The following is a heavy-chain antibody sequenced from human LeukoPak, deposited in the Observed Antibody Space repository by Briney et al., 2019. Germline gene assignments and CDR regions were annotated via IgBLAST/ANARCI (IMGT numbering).Heavy chain of an antibody. CDR2: ISGSGGST. CDR1: GFTFSSYA. V-gene: IGHV3-23*01. D-gene: IGHD5-12*01. CDR3: AKEIVAASTIDY. J-gene: IGHJ4*02. Sequence: GRSLTPSCAASGFTFSSYAMSWVRHAPGKGLEWVSAISGSGGSTYYADSVKGRFTISRDNSKNTLYLQMNSLRAEDTAVYYCAKEIVAASTIDYWGQGTLVTVSS.